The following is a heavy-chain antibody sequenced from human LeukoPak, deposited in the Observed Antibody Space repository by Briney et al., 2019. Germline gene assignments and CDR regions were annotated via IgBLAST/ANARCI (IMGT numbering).Heavy chain of an antibody. CDR1: GGSISGSY. D-gene: IGHD2-15*01. J-gene: IGHJ3*02. CDR3: ARGGFYAFDI. Sequence: SETLSLTCTVSGGSISGSYWSWIRQPPGKGLEWIAYTYNSGSTNYNPSLKSRVTISIDTSKNQFSLKLSSVTAADTAVYYCARGGFYAFDIWGQGTMVTVSS. CDR2: TYNSGST. V-gene: IGHV4-59*01.